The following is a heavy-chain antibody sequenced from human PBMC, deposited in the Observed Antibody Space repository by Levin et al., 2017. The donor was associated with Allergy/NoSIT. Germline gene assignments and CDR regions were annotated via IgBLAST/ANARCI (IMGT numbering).Heavy chain of an antibody. CDR2: ISGSGGST. CDR1: GFTFSSYA. J-gene: IGHJ4*02. V-gene: IGHV3-23*01. D-gene: IGHD2-21*01. Sequence: GESLKISCAASGFTFSSYAMSWVRQAPGKGLEWVSAISGSGGSTYYADSVKGRFTISRDNSKNTLYLQMNSLRAEDTAVYYCAKVYLTWGLWDYWGQGTLVTVSS. CDR3: AKVYLTWGLWDY.